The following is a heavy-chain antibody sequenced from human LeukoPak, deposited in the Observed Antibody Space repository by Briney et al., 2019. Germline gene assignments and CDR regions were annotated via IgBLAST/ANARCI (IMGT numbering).Heavy chain of an antibody. V-gene: IGHV3-30*04. D-gene: IGHD6-19*01. Sequence: GGSLRLSCAASGFTFSSYAMHWVRQAPGKGLEWVAVISYDGSNKYYADSVKGRFTISRDNSKNTLYLQMNSLRAEDTAVYYCARDSSGWYVGAFDIWGQGTMVTVSS. CDR3: ARDSSGWYVGAFDI. CDR1: GFTFSSYA. CDR2: ISYDGSNK. J-gene: IGHJ3*02.